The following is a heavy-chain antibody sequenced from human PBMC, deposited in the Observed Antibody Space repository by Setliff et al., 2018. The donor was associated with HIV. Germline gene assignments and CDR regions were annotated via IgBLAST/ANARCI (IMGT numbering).Heavy chain of an antibody. D-gene: IGHD2-15*01. J-gene: IGHJ4*02. CDR3: ARRDPAALSPFDC. CDR2: INPNSGDT. V-gene: IGHV1-2*06. Sequence: GASVKVSCKASGYIFTGYYMHWVRQAPGQGLEWMGRINPNSGDTNYAQKFQGRVTLTIDTSISTAYMELSRLRSDDTAVYYCARRDPAALSPFDCWGQGTLVTVSS. CDR1: GYIFTGYY.